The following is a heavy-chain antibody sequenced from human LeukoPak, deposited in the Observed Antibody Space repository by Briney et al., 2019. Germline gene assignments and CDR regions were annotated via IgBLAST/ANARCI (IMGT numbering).Heavy chain of an antibody. CDR3: ARDLTSDAFDI. Sequence: IGYIYSSGTTNYTPSLKSPVTISVDTSKNQYSLKLSSVTAADTAVYYCARDLTSDAFDIWGQGTMVTVSS. V-gene: IGHV4-59*01. J-gene: IGHJ3*02. D-gene: IGHD6-6*01. CDR2: IYSSGTT.